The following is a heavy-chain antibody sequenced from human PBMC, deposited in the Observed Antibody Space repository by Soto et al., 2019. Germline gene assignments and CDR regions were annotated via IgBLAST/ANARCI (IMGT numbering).Heavy chain of an antibody. CDR3: ARAGAHCSGGSCYFGDAFYI. CDR1: GYTFTNYG. CDR2: ISGYNGNT. Sequence: ASVKVSCKASGYTFTNYGFSWVRQAPGQGLEWMGWISGYNGNTDYAQNLQGRVTMTTDTSTSTAYMELRSLRSDDTAVYYCARAGAHCSGGSCYFGDAFYIWGQGTMVTVSS. V-gene: IGHV1-18*01. D-gene: IGHD2-15*01. J-gene: IGHJ3*02.